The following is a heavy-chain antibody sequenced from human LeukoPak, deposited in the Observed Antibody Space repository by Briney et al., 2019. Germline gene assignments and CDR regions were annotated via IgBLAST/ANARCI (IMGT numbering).Heavy chain of an antibody. D-gene: IGHD3-10*01. Sequence: PGGSLRLSCAASGFTFSSYAMSWVRQAPGKGLEWVSAISGTGGRTYYADSVKGRFAISRDNPKNTLYLQMNSLRAEDTAVYYCAKAGGWFGELLQTSADNWFDPWGQGTLVTVSS. CDR1: GFTFSSYA. CDR2: ISGTGGRT. CDR3: AKAGGWFGELLQTSADNWFDP. J-gene: IGHJ5*02. V-gene: IGHV3-23*01.